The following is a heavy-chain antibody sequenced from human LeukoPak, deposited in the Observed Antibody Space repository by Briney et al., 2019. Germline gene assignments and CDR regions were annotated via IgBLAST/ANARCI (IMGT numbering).Heavy chain of an antibody. CDR1: GYRFTSYW. J-gene: IGHJ4*02. V-gene: IGHV5-51*01. CDR2: IYPGDSDT. Sequence: GESLQISCKGSGYRFTSYWIGWVRQMPGKGLEGMGIIYPGDSDTRYSPSFQGQVTISADKSISTAYLQWSSLKASDTAMYYCARTRSYGYSHLDYWGQGTLVTVSS. CDR3: ARTRSYGYSHLDY. D-gene: IGHD5-18*01.